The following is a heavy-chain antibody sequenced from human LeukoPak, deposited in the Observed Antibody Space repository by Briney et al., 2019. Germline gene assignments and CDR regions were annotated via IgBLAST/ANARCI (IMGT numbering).Heavy chain of an antibody. CDR1: GFTFSSYA. D-gene: IGHD3-10*01. V-gene: IGHV3-23*01. CDR3: AKDLVWFGEPINAFDI. CDR2: ISGSGGST. Sequence: PGGSLRLSCAASGFTFSSYAMSWVRQAPGKGLECVSAISGSGGSTYYADSVKGRFTISRDNSKNTLYLQMNSLRAEDTAVYYCAKDLVWFGEPINAFDIWGQGTMVTVSS. J-gene: IGHJ3*02.